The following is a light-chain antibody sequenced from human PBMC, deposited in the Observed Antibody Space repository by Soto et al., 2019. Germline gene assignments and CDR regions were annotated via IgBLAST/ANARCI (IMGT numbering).Light chain of an antibody. CDR2: GAS. V-gene: IGKV3-20*01. CDR3: QQYGSSGT. CDR1: QSVRSTY. Sequence: VLTQSKGTLSWSAGGRATLSCWASQSVRSTYLGWYQHKLGQAPRLLIYGASNRATGIPDRFSGSASGTDLTLNITRLEPEDSAVYYCQQYGSSGTFGQGTKVDIK. J-gene: IGKJ1*01.